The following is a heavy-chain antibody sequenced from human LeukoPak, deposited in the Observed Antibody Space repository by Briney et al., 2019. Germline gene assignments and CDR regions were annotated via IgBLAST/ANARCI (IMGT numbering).Heavy chain of an antibody. Sequence: ASVKVSCKASGYTFTNYGISWVRQAPGQGLEWMGWISGYNGNTNYAQKFQGRVTMTTDTSTSTAYMELRSLRSDDTAVYYCTRDISVSYFGYWGQGTLATVSS. V-gene: IGHV1-18*01. J-gene: IGHJ4*02. CDR1: GYTFTNYG. D-gene: IGHD1-14*01. CDR3: TRDISVSYFGY. CDR2: ISGYNGNT.